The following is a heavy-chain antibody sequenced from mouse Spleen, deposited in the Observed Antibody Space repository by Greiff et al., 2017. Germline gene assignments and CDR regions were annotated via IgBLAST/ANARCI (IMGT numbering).Heavy chain of an antibody. CDR1: GFTFSSYG. Sequence: EVQGVESGGDLVKPGGSLKLSCAASGFTFSSYGMSWVRQTPDKRLEWVATISSGGSYTYYPDSVKGRFTISRDNAKNTLYLQMSSLKSEDTAMYYCARHTDGYPFDYWGQGTTLTVSS. CDR3: ARHTDGYPFDY. CDR2: ISSGGSYT. D-gene: IGHD2-3*01. J-gene: IGHJ2*01. V-gene: IGHV5-6*01.